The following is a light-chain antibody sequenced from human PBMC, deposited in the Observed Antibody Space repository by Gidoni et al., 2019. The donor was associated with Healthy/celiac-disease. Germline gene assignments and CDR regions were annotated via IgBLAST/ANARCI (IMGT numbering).Light chain of an antibody. J-gene: IGLJ3*02. V-gene: IGLV6-57*02. Sequence: NFMLTPPHSVSESPGTTVTISCTGSSGSIASNFVQWYQQRPGSAPTTVIYDDYQRPSGVPDRFSGSIDSSSNSASLTISGLKTEDEADYYCQSYDTSNWVFGGGTKLTVL. CDR1: SGSIASNF. CDR2: DDY. CDR3: QSYDTSNWV.